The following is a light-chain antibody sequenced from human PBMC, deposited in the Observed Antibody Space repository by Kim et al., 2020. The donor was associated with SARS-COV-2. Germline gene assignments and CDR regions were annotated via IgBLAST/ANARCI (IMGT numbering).Light chain of an antibody. Sequence: QSALTQPPSVSGFPGQSVTISCSGTSSDVGGYNRVSWYHQPPGTAPKLIIYEVSKRPSGVPNRFSGSKSGNTASLIISGLQPEDEGDYYCTSFISDKIVLFCGGTKVTVL. V-gene: IGLV2-18*02. J-gene: IGLJ2*01. CDR3: TSFISDKIVL. CDR2: EVS. CDR1: SSDVGGYNR.